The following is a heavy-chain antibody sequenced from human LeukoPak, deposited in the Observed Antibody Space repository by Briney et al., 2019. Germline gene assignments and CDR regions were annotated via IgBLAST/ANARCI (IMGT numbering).Heavy chain of an antibody. J-gene: IGHJ4*02. V-gene: IGHV3-21*01. CDR2: ISSSSSYM. CDR3: ARGPPMYSYGSSAYHYDYFEY. CDR1: GFTFSSYT. D-gene: IGHD3-22*01. Sequence: PGGSLRLSCAASGFTFSSYTMNWVRQAPGKGLEWVSSISSSSSYMYYADSVKGRFTISRDNAKNSLYLQMNSLTAEDTAVFHCARGPPMYSYGSSAYHYDYFEYWGQGTLVTVSS.